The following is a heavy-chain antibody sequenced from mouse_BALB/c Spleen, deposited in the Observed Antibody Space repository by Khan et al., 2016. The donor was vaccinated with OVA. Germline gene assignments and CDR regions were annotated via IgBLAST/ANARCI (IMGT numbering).Heavy chain of an antibody. Sequence: VELVESGPGLVAPSQSLSITCTVSGFSLTGYGVNWVRQPPGKGLEWLGMIWGDGTTDYNSALNSRLSISKDNPKSQVFLKMNSLQTDDTARYYCARAYYGNYREAMDYWGQGTSVTVSS. CDR3: ARAYYGNYREAMDY. D-gene: IGHD2-10*01. CDR1: GFSLTGYG. CDR2: IWGDGTT. V-gene: IGHV2-6-7*01. J-gene: IGHJ4*01.